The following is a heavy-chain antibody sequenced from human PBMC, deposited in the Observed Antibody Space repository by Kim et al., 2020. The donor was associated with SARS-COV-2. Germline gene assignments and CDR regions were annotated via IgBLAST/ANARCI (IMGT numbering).Heavy chain of an antibody. CDR3: ARDPNLEYDILTGQPRFNWFDP. V-gene: IGHV1-69*13. J-gene: IGHJ5*02. Sequence: SVKVSCKASGGTFSSYAISWVRQAHGQGLEWMGGIIPIFGTANYAQKFQGRVTITADESTSTAYMELSSLRSEDTAVYYCARDPNLEYDILTGQPRFNWFDPWGQGTLVTVSS. D-gene: IGHD3-9*01. CDR2: IIPIFGTA. CDR1: GGTFSSYA.